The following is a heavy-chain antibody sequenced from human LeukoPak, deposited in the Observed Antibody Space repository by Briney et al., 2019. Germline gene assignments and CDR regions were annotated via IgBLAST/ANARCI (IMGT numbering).Heavy chain of an antibody. CDR1: GGSISSGGYY. V-gene: IGHV4-31*03. J-gene: IGHJ5*02. CDR2: IYYSGST. CDR3: ARGHGTGWFDP. Sequence: PSETLSLTCTVSGGSISSGGYYWSWIRQHPGKGLEWIGYIYYSGSTYYSPSLKSRVTISVDTSKNQFSLKLSSVTAADTAVYYCARGHGTGWFDPWGQGTLVTVSS. D-gene: IGHD2-8*02.